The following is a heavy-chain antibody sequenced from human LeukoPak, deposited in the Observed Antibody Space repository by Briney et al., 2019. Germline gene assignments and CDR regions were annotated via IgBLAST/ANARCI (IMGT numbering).Heavy chain of an antibody. CDR3: TRRYNYDSSGYYYVRDAFDI. V-gene: IGHV3-7*03. CDR2: IKQDGSEK. Sequence: PGGSLRLSCAASGFTFSNYWMSWVRQAPGKGLEWVANIKQDGSEKYYKDSVKGRFTISRDNAKNSLYLQMNSLKTEDTAVYYCTRRYNYDSSGYYYVRDAFDIWGQGTMVTVSS. D-gene: IGHD3-22*01. CDR1: GFTFSNYW. J-gene: IGHJ3*02.